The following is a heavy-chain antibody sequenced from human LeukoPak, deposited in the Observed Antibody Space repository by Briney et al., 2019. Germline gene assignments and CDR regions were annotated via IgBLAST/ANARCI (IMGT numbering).Heavy chain of an antibody. CDR2: ISAYNGNT. CDR3: ARTLWFGELLGWFDP. J-gene: IGHJ5*02. D-gene: IGHD3-10*01. V-gene: IGHV1-18*01. Sequence: GGSLRLSCAASGFTFSSYGISWVRQAPGQGLEWMGWISAYNGNTNYTQKLQGRVTMTTDTSTSTAYMELRSLRSDDTAVYYCARTLWFGELLGWFDPWGQGTLVTVSS. CDR1: GFTFSSYG.